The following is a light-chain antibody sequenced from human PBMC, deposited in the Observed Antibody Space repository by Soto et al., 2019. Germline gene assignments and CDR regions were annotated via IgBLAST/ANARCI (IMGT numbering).Light chain of an antibody. J-gene: IGLJ3*02. Sequence: QSALTQPRSVSGSPGQSVTISCTGTSSDVGGYNYVSWYQQYPGKAPKFMIYDVNKRPSGVPDHFSGSKSGNTASLTISGLQAEDEADYYCCSYTGSYTWVFGGGTKLTVL. V-gene: IGLV2-11*01. CDR3: CSYTGSYTWV. CDR2: DVN. CDR1: SSDVGGYNY.